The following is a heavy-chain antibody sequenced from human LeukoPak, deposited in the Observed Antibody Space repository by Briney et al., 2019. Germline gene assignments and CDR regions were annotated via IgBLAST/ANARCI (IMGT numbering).Heavy chain of an antibody. CDR2: INQGGSDK. J-gene: IGHJ4*02. CDR3: AKDRDSSGFAPYFDY. Sequence: PGGSLRLSCAASGFTFSGHWMSWVRQAPGKGLEWVANINQGGSDKYYVDSVKGRFTISRDNARNSLSLQMNSLRAEDTAFYYCAKDRDSSGFAPYFDYWGQGTLVTVSS. CDR1: GFTFSGHW. D-gene: IGHD3-22*01. V-gene: IGHV3-7*03.